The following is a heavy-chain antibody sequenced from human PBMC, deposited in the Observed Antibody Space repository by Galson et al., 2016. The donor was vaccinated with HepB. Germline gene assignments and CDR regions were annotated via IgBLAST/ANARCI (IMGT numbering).Heavy chain of an antibody. V-gene: IGHV3-33*01. CDR1: GFTFSDFG. Sequence: SLRLSCAASGFTFSDFGMHWVRQAPGKGLEWVALIWYDESNKHYADSVKGRFTISRDNSKNTLYLQMNSLTAEDTAVYYCARFGGSLGMDVWGQGTTITVSS. D-gene: IGHD2-15*01. CDR2: IWYDESNK. J-gene: IGHJ6*02. CDR3: ARFGGSLGMDV.